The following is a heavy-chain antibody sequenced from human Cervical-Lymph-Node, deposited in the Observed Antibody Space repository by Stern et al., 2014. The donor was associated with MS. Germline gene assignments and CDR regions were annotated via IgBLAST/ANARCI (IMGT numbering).Heavy chain of an antibody. J-gene: IGHJ4*02. CDR3: ARGAGNWNYPAHFDS. Sequence: VQLEESGAEVKKPGASVMISCKASGYIFTNFGINWGRQAPGQGLEWMGSSSGYIGNTNSGMKFQGRVDLTTDTSTNTAYMELKSLTSDDTAVYYCARGAGNWNYPAHFDSWGQGTLVTVSS. CDR2: SSGYIGNT. CDR1: GYIFTNFG. D-gene: IGHD1-7*01. V-gene: IGHV1-18*01.